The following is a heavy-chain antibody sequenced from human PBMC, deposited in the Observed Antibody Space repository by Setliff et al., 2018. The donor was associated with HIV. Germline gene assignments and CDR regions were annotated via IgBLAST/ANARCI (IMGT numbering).Heavy chain of an antibody. D-gene: IGHD3-22*01. CDR2: IIPFFGSA. CDR1: GGTFSTSA. V-gene: IGHV1-69*13. Sequence: ASVKVSCRASGGTFSTSAISWMRQAPGQGLEWMGGIIPFFGSANYAQKFQGRLTITADASSSTAYMDLSSLTSEDTAVYYCTRRHFYDSSGQVWAFDIWGQGTMVTVSS. CDR3: TRRHFYDSSGQVWAFDI. J-gene: IGHJ3*02.